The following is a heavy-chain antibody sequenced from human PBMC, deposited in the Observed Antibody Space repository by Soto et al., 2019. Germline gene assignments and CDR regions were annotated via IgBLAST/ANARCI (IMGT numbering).Heavy chain of an antibody. V-gene: IGHV3-66*04. CDR3: ARPYSNYWFDP. J-gene: IGHJ5*02. CDR2: IYSGGST. D-gene: IGHD6-13*01. CDR1: GFTVSSNY. Sequence: PGGSLRLSCAASGFTVSSNYMSWVRQAPGKGLEWVSVIYSGGSTYYADSVKGRFTISRDNSKNTLYLQMNSLRAEDTAVYYCARPYSNYWFDPWGQGTLVTVSS.